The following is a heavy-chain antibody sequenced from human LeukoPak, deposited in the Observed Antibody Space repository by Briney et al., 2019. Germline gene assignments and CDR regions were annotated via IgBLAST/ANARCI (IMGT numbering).Heavy chain of an antibody. J-gene: IGHJ3*02. V-gene: IGHV4-34*01. CDR2: INHSGST. CDR1: GGSFSGYY. Sequence: PSETLSLTCAVYGGSFSGYYWSWIRQPPGKGLEWIGEINHSGSTNYNPSLKSRVTISVDTSKNEFSLNLNSVTAADTAVFYCARSYGSGKSVGALEMWGQGTMVTVSS. CDR3: ARSYGSGKSVGALEM. D-gene: IGHD3-10*01.